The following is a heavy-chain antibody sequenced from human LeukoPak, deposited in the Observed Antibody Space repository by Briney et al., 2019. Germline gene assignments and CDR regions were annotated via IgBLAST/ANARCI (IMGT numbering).Heavy chain of an antibody. Sequence: GGSLRPSCAASGFTFSSYAMSWVRQAPGKGLEWVSAISGSGGSTYYADSVKGRFTISRDNSKNTLYLQMNSLRAEDTAVYYCASQNYGDYVPFDYWGQGTLVTVSS. J-gene: IGHJ4*02. V-gene: IGHV3-23*01. CDR2: ISGSGGST. CDR1: GFTFSSYA. D-gene: IGHD4-17*01. CDR3: ASQNYGDYVPFDY.